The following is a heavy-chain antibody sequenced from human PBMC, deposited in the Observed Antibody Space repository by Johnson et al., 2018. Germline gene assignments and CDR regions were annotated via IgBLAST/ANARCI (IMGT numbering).Heavy chain of an antibody. V-gene: IGHV3-21*01. J-gene: IGHJ3*02. Sequence: EVQLVESGGGLVKPGGSLRLSCAASGFTFSSYSMNWVRQAPGKGLEWVSSISSSSSYIYYADSVKVRFTISRDNANNSLYLQMNSLRAEDTAVYYCARDWVVVAATDSFDIWGQGTMVTVSS. CDR3: ARDWVVVAATDSFDI. D-gene: IGHD2-15*01. CDR2: ISSSSSYI. CDR1: GFTFSSYS.